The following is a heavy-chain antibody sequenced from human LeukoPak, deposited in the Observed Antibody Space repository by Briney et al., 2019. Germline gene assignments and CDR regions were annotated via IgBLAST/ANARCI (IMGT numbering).Heavy chain of an antibody. CDR1: GLTFSGFW. CDR2: IKQDGSEK. V-gene: IGHV3-7*01. J-gene: IGHJ4*02. D-gene: IGHD6-19*01. Sequence: GGSLRLSCAASGLTFSGFWMSWGAQAPGKGLEWVANIKQDGSEKYFVDSVKGRFPISRDNAKNSLYLQMNRLRAEDTAVYYCARGWYSSGWYDYWGQGTLVTVSS. CDR3: ARGWYSSGWYDY.